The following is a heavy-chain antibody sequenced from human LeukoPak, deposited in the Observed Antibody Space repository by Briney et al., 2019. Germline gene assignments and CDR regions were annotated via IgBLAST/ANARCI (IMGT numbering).Heavy chain of an antibody. CDR2: IYYSGST. D-gene: IGHD3-3*01. CDR3: ARGRILGYDFWSGYYREGAYWFDP. Sequence: SETLSLTCTVSGGSISSSSYYWGWMRQPPGKGLEWIGSIYYSGSTYYNPSLKSRVTISVDTSKNQFSLKVSSVTAADTAVYYCARGRILGYDFWSGYYREGAYWFDPWGQGTLVTVSS. J-gene: IGHJ5*02. CDR1: GGSISSSSYY. V-gene: IGHV4-39*07.